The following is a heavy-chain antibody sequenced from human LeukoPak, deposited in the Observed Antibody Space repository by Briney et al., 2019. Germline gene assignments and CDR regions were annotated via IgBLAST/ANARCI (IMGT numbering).Heavy chain of an antibody. CDR1: GFTFSNYA. J-gene: IGHJ4*02. CDR2: ISGSGGNT. D-gene: IGHD6-13*01. Sequence: PGGSLRLSCAASGFTFSNYAMSWVRQAPGKGLEWVSAISGSGGNTYYADSVKGRFTISRDNSKNTLYLQMNSLRAEDTAVYYCAKGHSSSWYYFDYWGQGTLVTVSS. CDR3: AKGHSSSWYYFDY. V-gene: IGHV3-23*01.